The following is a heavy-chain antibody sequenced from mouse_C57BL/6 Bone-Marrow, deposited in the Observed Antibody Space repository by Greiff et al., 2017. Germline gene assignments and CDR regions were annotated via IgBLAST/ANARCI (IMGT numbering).Heavy chain of an antibody. CDR3: ARSSYYYGSLFAY. CDR2: ISDGGSYT. Sequence: EVHLVESGGGLVQPKGSLKLSCAASGFTFSSYAMSWVRQTPEKRLEWVATISDGGSYTYYPDNVKGRFTISRDNAKNNLYLQMSHLKSEDTAMYYCARSSYYYGSLFAYWGQGTLVTVSA. V-gene: IGHV5-4*01. CDR1: GFTFSSYA. J-gene: IGHJ3*01. D-gene: IGHD1-1*01.